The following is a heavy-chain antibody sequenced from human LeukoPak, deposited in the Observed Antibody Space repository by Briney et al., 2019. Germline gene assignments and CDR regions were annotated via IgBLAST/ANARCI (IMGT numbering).Heavy chain of an antibody. CDR2: TSSSGGNT. V-gene: IGHV3-64D*06. Sequence: GGSLRLSCSASGFTFSSCAMHWVRQVPGKGLEFVSATSSSGGNTYYADSVKGRFTISRDNSKNTLYLQMSSLRVEDTAVYYCARHYGPWGQGTLVTVSS. J-gene: IGHJ5*02. CDR3: ARHYGP. D-gene: IGHD3-16*01. CDR1: GFTFSSCA.